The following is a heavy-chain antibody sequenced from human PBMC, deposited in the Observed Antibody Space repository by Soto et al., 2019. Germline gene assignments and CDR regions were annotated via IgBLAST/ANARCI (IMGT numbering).Heavy chain of an antibody. CDR2: IYSGGST. J-gene: IGHJ1*01. CDR1: GFTVSSND. D-gene: IGHD3-10*01. Sequence: VGSLRLSCAASGFTVSSNDMSWVRHSPGKGLEWVSVIYSGGSTYYADSVKGRFTISRDNSKNTLYLQMNSLRAEDTAVYYCAGATHVLLCFGPHEYGAQGAPVPVSA. CDR3: AGATHVLLCFGPHEY. V-gene: IGHV3-53*01.